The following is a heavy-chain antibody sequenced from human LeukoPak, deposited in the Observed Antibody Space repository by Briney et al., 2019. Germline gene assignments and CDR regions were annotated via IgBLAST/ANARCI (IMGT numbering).Heavy chain of an antibody. Sequence: PSETLSLTCTVSGDSISSYYWSWIRQPPGNGLEWIGYIYYGGSTNYNPSLKSRVTISIDTSKNQFSLKLSSVTAADTAVYYCARGPYGMDVWGQGTTVTVSS. J-gene: IGHJ6*02. V-gene: IGHV4-59*08. CDR3: ARGPYGMDV. CDR2: IYYGGST. CDR1: GDSISSYY.